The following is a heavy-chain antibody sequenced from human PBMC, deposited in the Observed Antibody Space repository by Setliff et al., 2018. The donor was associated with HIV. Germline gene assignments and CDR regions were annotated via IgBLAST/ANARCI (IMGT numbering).Heavy chain of an antibody. CDR1: GYTFTAYY. Sequence: VASVKVSCKTSGYTFTAYYLHWVRQAPGQGLEYMGWINSNSGGTNYAQKFQGGVTMTRDTSVSSAYMELSRVRSDDTAVYYCAREELRGTKVFDIWGQGTMGTVSS. CDR2: INSNSGGT. J-gene: IGHJ3*02. V-gene: IGHV1-2*02. D-gene: IGHD3-10*01. CDR3: AREELRGTKVFDI.